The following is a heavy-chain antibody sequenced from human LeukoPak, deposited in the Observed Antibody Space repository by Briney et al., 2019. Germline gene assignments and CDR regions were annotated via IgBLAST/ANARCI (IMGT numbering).Heavy chain of an antibody. CDR1: GGTFSGYY. V-gene: IGHV4-34*01. J-gene: IGHJ4*02. D-gene: IGHD1-26*01. CDR2: INHSGST. Sequence: SETLSLTCAVYGGTFSGYYWSWIRQPPGKGLEWIGEINHSGSTNYNPSLKSRVTISVDTSKNQFSLKLSSVTAADTAVYYCARGSRGSYRSLGYWGQGTLATVSS. CDR3: ARGSRGSYRSLGY.